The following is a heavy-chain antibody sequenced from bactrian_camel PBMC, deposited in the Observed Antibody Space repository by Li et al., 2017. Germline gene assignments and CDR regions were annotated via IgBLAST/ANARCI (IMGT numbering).Heavy chain of an antibody. J-gene: IGHJ4*01. CDR3: ALGRWNLRPLDDREYNV. CDR2: IDSRDGST. Sequence: VQLVESGGGSVQAGGSLRLSCAASGYTYSSNYMGWFRQAPGKEREGVAGIDSRDGSTVYADSVKGRFTISQDNAKTTVYLQMNSLRPDDTAMYYCALGRWNLRPLDDREYNVWGRGTQVTVS. V-gene: IGHV3S40*01. D-gene: IGHD1*01. CDR1: GYTYSSNY.